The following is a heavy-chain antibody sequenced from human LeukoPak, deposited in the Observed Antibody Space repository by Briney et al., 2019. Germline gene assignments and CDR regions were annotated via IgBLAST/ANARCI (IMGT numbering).Heavy chain of an antibody. Sequence: GGSLRLSCAASGFSFSGYWMTWVRQAPGKGLEWVANIKEDGSEKYYADFVKGRFTISRDNAKNSLDLQMNSLRAEDTAVYYCARRGSTDYWGQGTLVTVSS. V-gene: IGHV3-7*03. CDR2: IKEDGSEK. CDR3: ARRGSTDY. J-gene: IGHJ4*02. D-gene: IGHD2/OR15-2a*01. CDR1: GFSFSGYW.